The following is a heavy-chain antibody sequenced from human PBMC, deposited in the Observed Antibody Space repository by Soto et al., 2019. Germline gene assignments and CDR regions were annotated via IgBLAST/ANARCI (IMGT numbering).Heavy chain of an antibody. V-gene: IGHV3-30-3*01. CDR3: ASFNPSPGSYWGRAFDI. Sequence: QVQLVESGGGVVQPGRSLRLSCAASGFTFSSYAMHWVRQAPGKGLEWVAVISYDGSNKYYTDSVKGRFTISRDNSKNTLYLQMNSLRAEDTAVYYCASFNPSPGSYWGRAFDIWGQGTMVTVSS. D-gene: IGHD1-26*01. CDR1: GFTFSSYA. CDR2: ISYDGSNK. J-gene: IGHJ3*02.